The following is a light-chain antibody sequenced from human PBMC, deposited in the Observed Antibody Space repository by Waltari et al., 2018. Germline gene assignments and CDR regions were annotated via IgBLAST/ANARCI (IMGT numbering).Light chain of an antibody. CDR2: GAF. CDR3: QQYGSSPPLYT. CDR1: QSISSSY. Sequence: EIVLTQSPGTLSLSPGERATLSCRASQSISSSYLAWYQQKPGQAPRPLIYGAFSRATGIPDRFSGSGSGTDFTLTISRLEPEDFAVYYCQQYGSSPPLYTFGQGTRLDIK. V-gene: IGKV3-20*01. J-gene: IGKJ2*01.